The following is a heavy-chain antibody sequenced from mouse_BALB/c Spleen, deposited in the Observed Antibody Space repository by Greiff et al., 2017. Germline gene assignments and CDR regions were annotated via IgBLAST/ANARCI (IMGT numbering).Heavy chain of an antibody. V-gene: IGHV5-4*02. J-gene: IGHJ1*01. D-gene: IGHD1-1*01. CDR3: ARGGDYYGRRYFDV. Sequence: EVQGVESGGGLVKPGGSLKLSCAASGFTFSDYYMYWVRQTPEKRLEWVATISDGGSYTYYPDSVKGRFTISRDNAKNNLYLQMSSLKSEDTAMYYCARGGDYYGRRYFDVWGAGTTVTVSS. CDR1: GFTFSDYY. CDR2: ISDGGSYT.